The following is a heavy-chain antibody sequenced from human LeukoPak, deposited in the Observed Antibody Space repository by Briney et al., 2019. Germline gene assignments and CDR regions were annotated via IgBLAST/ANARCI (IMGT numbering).Heavy chain of an antibody. J-gene: IGHJ4*02. CDR1: GFSFSGYG. CDR3: AKEVDYGDYGVDY. CDR2: IRYDGTEK. Sequence: GGSLRLSCAASGFSFSGYGMHWVRQAPGKGLEWVASIRYDGTEKYYADSVKGRFPISRDNSKNTLYLQMNSLRAEDTAVYYCAKEVDYGDYGVDYWGQGTLVTVSS. D-gene: IGHD4-17*01. V-gene: IGHV3-30*02.